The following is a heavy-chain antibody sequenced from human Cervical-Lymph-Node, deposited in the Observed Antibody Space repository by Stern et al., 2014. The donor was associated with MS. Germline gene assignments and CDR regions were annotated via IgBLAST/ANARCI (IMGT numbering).Heavy chain of an antibody. Sequence: EVQLLESGAEVKKPGESLKISCKGSGYSFTSYWIGWVRQMPGKGLEWMGIIYPGDSDTRYSPSFQGQVTISADKSIRTAFLQWSSLKASDTAMYYCARTRDSSGWYNYYFDYWGQGTLVTVSS. CDR3: ARTRDSSGWYNYYFDY. D-gene: IGHD6-19*01. CDR2: IYPGDSDT. V-gene: IGHV5-51*03. J-gene: IGHJ4*02. CDR1: GYSFTSYW.